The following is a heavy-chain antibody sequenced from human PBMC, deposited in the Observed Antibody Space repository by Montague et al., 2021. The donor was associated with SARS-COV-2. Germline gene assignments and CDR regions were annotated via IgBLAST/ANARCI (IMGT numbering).Heavy chain of an antibody. V-gene: IGHV2-70*11. CDR2: IDWDDDK. CDR1: GFSLSTSGMC. D-gene: IGHD3-10*01. J-gene: IGHJ6*02. Sequence: PALVKPTQTLTLTCTFSGFSLSTSGMCVSWIRQPPGKALEWLARIDWDDDKYYSTSLKTRLTISKDTSKNQVVLTMTNMDPVDTATYYCARTAGTDYTEYYYYAMDVWGQGTTVTVSS. CDR3: ARTAGTDYTEYYYYAMDV.